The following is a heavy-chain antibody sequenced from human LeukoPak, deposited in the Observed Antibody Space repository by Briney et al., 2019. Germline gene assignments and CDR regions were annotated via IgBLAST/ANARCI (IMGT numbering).Heavy chain of an antibody. CDR3: ARYIVSYPHDAFDI. V-gene: IGHV4-59*01. Sequence: SEALSLTCTDSGGSISSYYWSWIRQPPGKGLEWIGYIYYSGSTSYNPSLKSRVTISVDTSKKQFSLKLSSVTAADTAFYYCARYIVSYPHDAFDIWGQGTMVTVSS. J-gene: IGHJ3*02. D-gene: IGHD1-26*01. CDR2: IYYSGST. CDR1: GGSISSYY.